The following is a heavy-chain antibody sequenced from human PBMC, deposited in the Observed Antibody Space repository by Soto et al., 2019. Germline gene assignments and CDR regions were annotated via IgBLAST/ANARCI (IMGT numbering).Heavy chain of an antibody. CDR2: IIPIFDTA. J-gene: IGHJ6*02. CDR3: ARNGTLTGYSYGMDV. D-gene: IGHD1-1*01. CDR1: GGTFSDFT. V-gene: IGHV1-69*13. Sequence: SVKVSCKASGGTFSDFTINWVRQAPGQRLEWMGGIIPIFDTANYAENFQGRVTITADESTSTSFMEVSSLRSEDTAVYYCARNGTLTGYSYGMDVWGQGTMVTVYS.